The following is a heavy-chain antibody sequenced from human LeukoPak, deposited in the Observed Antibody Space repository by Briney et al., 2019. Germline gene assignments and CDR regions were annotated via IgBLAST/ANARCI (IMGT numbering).Heavy chain of an antibody. CDR2: VGTNDDT. CDR3: TREWRGIASHCHGMDV. J-gene: IGHJ6*02. Sequence: GESLRLSCFASGFSVTSFDMYWVRQAAGRGLEWVSAVGTNDDTYYLGSVKGRFIISRENAKNSFSLQMNNLRVEDTAVYYCTREWRGIASHCHGMDVWGQGTTVTVSS. CDR1: GFSVTSFD. V-gene: IGHV3-13*01. D-gene: IGHD6-6*01.